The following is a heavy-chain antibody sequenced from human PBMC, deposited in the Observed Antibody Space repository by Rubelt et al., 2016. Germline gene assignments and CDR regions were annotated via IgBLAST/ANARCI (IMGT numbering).Heavy chain of an antibody. CDR1: GGSISSSSYY. J-gene: IGHJ4*02. Sequence: QLQLQESGPGLVKPSETLSLTCTVSGGSISSSSYYWGWIRQPPGKGLEWIGSIFYSGRTYYNPSLKGRGTISVDTAKNQCSLKLSSVTAADTAVYYCARSRWLQSCDYWGQGTLVTVSS. V-gene: IGHV4-39*01. CDR2: IFYSGRT. CDR3: ARSRWLQSCDY. D-gene: IGHD5-24*01.